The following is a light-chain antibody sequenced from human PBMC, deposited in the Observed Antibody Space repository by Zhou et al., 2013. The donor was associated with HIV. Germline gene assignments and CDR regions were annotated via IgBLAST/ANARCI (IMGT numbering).Light chain of an antibody. J-gene: IGKJ4*01. CDR2: SAS. CDR1: QSVSSTY. CDR3: QQYGSFSPLT. V-gene: IGKV3-20*01. Sequence: EIVLTQSPATLSVSPGERATLSCRASQSVSSTYLAWYQQRPGRAPRLLIYSASRRPPGIPDRFSGSGSGTDYTLTISQLGPEDFAVYYCQQYGSFSPLTFGGGTKLQIK.